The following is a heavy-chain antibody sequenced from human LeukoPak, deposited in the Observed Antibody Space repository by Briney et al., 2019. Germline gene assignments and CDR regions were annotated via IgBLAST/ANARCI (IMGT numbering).Heavy chain of an antibody. CDR2: INHSGST. J-gene: IGHJ4*02. CDR1: GGSFSGYY. D-gene: IGHD5-18*01. Sequence: SETLSLTCAVYGGSFSGYYWSWIRQPPGKGLEWIGEINHSGSTNYNPSLKSRVTISVDTSKNQFSLKLSSVIAADTAVYYCARRGRGYSYGSEDYWGQGTLVTVSS. CDR3: ARRGRGYSYGSEDY. V-gene: IGHV4-34*01.